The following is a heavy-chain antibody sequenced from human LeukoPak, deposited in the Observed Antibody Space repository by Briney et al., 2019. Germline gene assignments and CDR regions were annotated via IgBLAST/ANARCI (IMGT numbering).Heavy chain of an antibody. CDR2: ISYDGTSQ. V-gene: IGHV3-30*18. Sequence: GRSLRLSCAASGFTFSNYGMHWVRQAPGKGLEWVTGISYDGTSQYCADSVKGRFTISRDNSRNTMFLQMNSLRAEDTALYHCTKDKGYGDYYYYYGMDVWGQGTTVTVSS. D-gene: IGHD4-17*01. CDR1: GFTFSNYG. J-gene: IGHJ6*02. CDR3: TKDKGYGDYYYYYGMDV.